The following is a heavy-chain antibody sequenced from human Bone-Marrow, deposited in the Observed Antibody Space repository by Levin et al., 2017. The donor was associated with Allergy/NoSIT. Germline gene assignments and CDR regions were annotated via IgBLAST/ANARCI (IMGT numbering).Heavy chain of an antibody. CDR1: GFTFSTYT. CDR2: ITSSSSYI. CDR3: ARGLEYSGLP. J-gene: IGHJ5*02. V-gene: IGHV3-21*01. Sequence: GGSLRLSCAASGFTFSTYTMNWARQAPGKGLDWVSSITSSSSYIYYADSVKGRFTISRDNAKNSLYLQMNSLRVEDTAVYYCARGLEYSGLPWGQGTLVTVSS. D-gene: IGHD5-12*01.